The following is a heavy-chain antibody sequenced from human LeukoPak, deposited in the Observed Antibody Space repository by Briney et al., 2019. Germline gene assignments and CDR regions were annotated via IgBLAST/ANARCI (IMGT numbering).Heavy chain of an antibody. CDR1: GDSISSTYF. J-gene: IGHJ4*02. CDR3: TRGVGSGYSDD. D-gene: IGHD3-22*01. CDR2: ISYSGNT. Sequence: SETLSLTCTVSGDSISSTYFWTWIRQPPGKGLEWIGYISYSGNTNYNPSLKSRVTISVDTSKNQFSLKLSSVTAADTAVYYCTRGVGSGYSDDWGQGTLVTVSS. V-gene: IGHV4-59*01.